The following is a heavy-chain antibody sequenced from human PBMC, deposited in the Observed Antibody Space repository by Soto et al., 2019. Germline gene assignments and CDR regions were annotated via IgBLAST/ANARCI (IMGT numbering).Heavy chain of an antibody. J-gene: IGHJ4*02. D-gene: IGHD4-4*01. CDR3: VRDGGMATVPTLDFDY. V-gene: IGHV1-2*04. Sequence: QVQLVQSGAEVKKPGASVKVSCKASGYTFTGYYIHWVRQAPGQGLEWMGWINPNSGGTNYAQQFQGWVTMTRDTSISTAYMELSRLRSDDTAVYYCVRDGGMATVPTLDFDYWGQGTLVTVSS. CDR1: GYTFTGYY. CDR2: INPNSGGT.